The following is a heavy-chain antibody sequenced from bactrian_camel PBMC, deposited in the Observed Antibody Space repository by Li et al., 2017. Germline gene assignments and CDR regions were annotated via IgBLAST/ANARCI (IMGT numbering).Heavy chain of an antibody. D-gene: IGHD5*01. CDR2: ISKDDGP. CDR1: GFHFSSYC. V-gene: IGHV3S53*01. J-gene: IGHJ4*01. CDR3: AADPSRELWVGYPPYKY. Sequence: VQLVESGGGSVQSGGSLRLSCQASGFHFSSYCVGWYRQAPGNKCELVSDISKDDGPYYADSVKGRFTIAQTGNTVYLQMNSLKPEDTAVYYCAADPSRELWVGYPPYKYWGQGTQVTVSS.